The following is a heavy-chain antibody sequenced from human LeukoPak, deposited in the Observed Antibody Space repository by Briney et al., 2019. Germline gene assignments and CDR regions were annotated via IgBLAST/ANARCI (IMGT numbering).Heavy chain of an antibody. J-gene: IGHJ4*02. CDR3: TRDPAHEEVRGIVIPYFDG. D-gene: IGHD3-10*01. Sequence: GASVTVSCKASGYTFARYGISWVRQAPAQGLEWMGWISANSGYTNYAQNLQGRLTMTTDTSTSTAYMELRSLRADDTAMYYCTRDPAHEEVRGIVIPYFDGWGQGTLVTVSS. V-gene: IGHV1-18*01. CDR1: GYTFARYG. CDR2: ISANSGYT.